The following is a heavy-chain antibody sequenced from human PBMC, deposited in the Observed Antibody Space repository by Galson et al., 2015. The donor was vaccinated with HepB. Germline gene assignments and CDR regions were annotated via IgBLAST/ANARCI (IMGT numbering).Heavy chain of an antibody. V-gene: IGHV3-7*03. CDR2: INQDGSQK. D-gene: IGHD3-10*01. CDR1: GFTFSSYW. CDR3: ARVQPVSLVRGVLNWFDR. J-gene: IGHJ5*02. Sequence: SLRLSCAASGFTFSSYWMNWVRQAPGKGLEWVANINQDGSQKNYVESVKGRFTISRDNAKNSVSLQMNSLRVEDTAVYYCARVQPVSLVRGVLNWFDRWCEGTLVTVSS.